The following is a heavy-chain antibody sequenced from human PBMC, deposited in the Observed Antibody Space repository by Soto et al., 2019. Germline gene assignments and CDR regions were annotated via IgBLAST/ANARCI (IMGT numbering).Heavy chain of an antibody. V-gene: IGHV3-15*01. Sequence: PGGSLRLSCAASGFAFSNAWMSWVRQAPGKGLEWVGRIKSKTDGGTTDYAAPVKGRFTISRDDSKNTLYLQMNSLKTEDTAVYYCTTDRLSYYDSSGYYSWGQGTLVTVSS. J-gene: IGHJ4*02. CDR1: GFAFSNAW. D-gene: IGHD3-22*01. CDR3: TTDRLSYYDSSGYYS. CDR2: IKSKTDGGTT.